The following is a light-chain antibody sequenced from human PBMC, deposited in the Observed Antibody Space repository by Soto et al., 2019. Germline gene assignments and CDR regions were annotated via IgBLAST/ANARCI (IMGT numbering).Light chain of an antibody. J-gene: IGLJ1*01. CDR2: EVS. CDR3: ASHTTSNTRV. Sequence: QSVLTQPASVSGSPGQSIAISCTGTSSVVGAYDYVSWYQQHPDKAPKLIICEVSHRPAGVSNRFSASKYVNTATLTISGLQTEDEADYYCASHTTSNTRVFGTGTKVTVL. V-gene: IGLV2-14*03. CDR1: SSVVGAYDY.